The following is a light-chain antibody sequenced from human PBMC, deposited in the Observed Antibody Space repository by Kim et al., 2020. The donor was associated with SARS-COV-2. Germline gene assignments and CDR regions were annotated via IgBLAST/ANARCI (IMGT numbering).Light chain of an antibody. J-gene: IGLJ2*01. CDR1: NIGSKN. CDR2: RDS. Sequence: SYELTQPLSVSVALGQTARITCGRDNIGSKNVHWYQQKPGQAPVLVIYRDSNRPSGIPDRFSGSNSGNTATLTISRAQAGDETNYYCQLWDSSADVVFGGGTQLTVL. CDR3: QLWDSSADVV. V-gene: IGLV3-9*01.